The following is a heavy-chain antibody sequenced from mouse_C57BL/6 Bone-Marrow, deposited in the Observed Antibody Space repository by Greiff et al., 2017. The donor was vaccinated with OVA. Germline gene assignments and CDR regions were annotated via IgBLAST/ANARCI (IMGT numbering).Heavy chain of an antibody. J-gene: IGHJ2*01. CDR1: GFTFSDYY. CDR3: ASDRGITTVVGGFDC. Sequence: EVQLMESEGGLVQPGSSMKLSCTASGFTFSDYYMAWVRQVPEKGLEWVANINHDGSSTYYLDSLKSRSIMSRDNAKNILYLQMSSLKSEDTATYYCASDRGITTVVGGFDCWGQGTTLTVSS. CDR2: INHDGSST. D-gene: IGHD1-1*01. V-gene: IGHV5-16*01.